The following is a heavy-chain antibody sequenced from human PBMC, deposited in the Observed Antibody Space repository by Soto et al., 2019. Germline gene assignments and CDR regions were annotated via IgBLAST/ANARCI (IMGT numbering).Heavy chain of an antibody. CDR1: GFTFTTYA. CDR3: AKDTYYYYSSGYYPNVNSFDS. D-gene: IGHD3-22*01. Sequence: EVQLLESGGGLVQPGGSLILSCAASGFTFTTYAMSWVRQAPGKGLEWVSGISGSGGSTYYADSVKGRFTISRDNSKNTLHLQMNSLRAEDTSVYYSAKDTYYYYSSGYYPNVNSFDSWGQGNLVTVSS. CDR2: ISGSGGST. V-gene: IGHV3-23*01. J-gene: IGHJ4*02.